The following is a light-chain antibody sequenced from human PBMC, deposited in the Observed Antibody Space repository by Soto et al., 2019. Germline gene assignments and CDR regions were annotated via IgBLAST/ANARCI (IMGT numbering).Light chain of an antibody. CDR2: GAT. Sequence: EIVMTQSPATLSMSAGERVTLSCRASQSVSSNLAWYQQKPGQAPRLLIYGATTSATGIPARFSGSGSGTAVTLNIINLQSEDVAGYSCQQYNNWPSLTFGGGT. CDR1: QSVSSN. CDR3: QQYNNWPSLT. V-gene: IGKV3D-15*01. J-gene: IGKJ4*01.